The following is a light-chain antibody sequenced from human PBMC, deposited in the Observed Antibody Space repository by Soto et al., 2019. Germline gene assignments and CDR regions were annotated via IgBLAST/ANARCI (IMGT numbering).Light chain of an antibody. CDR3: CSYAGPRYV. CDR1: SSDVGGYNL. Sequence: QSVLSQPASVSVSPVQSITISCTGTSSDVGGYNLVSWYQQYPGKAPKLVIYEGSKRPSGVSTRFSASRSGNTASLTISGLQAEDEADYYCCSYAGPRYVFGTGTKVTVL. CDR2: EGS. V-gene: IGLV2-23*01. J-gene: IGLJ1*01.